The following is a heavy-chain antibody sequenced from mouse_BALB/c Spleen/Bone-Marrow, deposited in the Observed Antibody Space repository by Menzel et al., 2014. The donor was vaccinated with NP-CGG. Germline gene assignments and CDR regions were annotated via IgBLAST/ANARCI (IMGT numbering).Heavy chain of an antibody. J-gene: IGHJ3*01. Sequence: VQLQQSGPEVVKPGAPVKVSCKASGYTFTSYWMNWVKQRPGRGLEWIGRIDPSDSETHYNQKFKDKATLTVDKSSSTAYIQLSSLTSEDSAVYYCARDHFYSGSYEFAYWGQGTLVTVSA. CDR2: IDPSDSET. V-gene: IGHV1-69*02. D-gene: IGHD2-1*01. CDR1: GYTFTSYW. CDR3: ARDHFYSGSYEFAY.